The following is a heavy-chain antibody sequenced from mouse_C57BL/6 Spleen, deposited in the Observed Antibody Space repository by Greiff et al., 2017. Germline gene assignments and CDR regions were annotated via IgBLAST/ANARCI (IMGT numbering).Heavy chain of an antibody. CDR3: ARWGLRVDV. Sequence: VQLQPSGAELVKPGASVKLSCTASGFNIKDYYMHWVKQRTEQGLAWIGRIDPEDGETKYAPQFQGKATITADTSSNTAYLQLSSLTSEDTAVYYCARWGLRVDVWGTGTTVTVSS. V-gene: IGHV14-2*01. J-gene: IGHJ1*03. CDR2: IDPEDGET. CDR1: GFNIKDYY. D-gene: IGHD2-2*01.